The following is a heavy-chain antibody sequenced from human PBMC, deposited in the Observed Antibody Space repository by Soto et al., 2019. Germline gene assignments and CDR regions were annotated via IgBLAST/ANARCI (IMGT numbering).Heavy chain of an antibody. Sequence: QVQLQESGPGLVRPSQTLSLTCTVSGGSVTSGGYYWSWIRHCPGKGLEWIGYIYSSGDTNYNPSLNSRVAMSVDTSKNQFSLQLTSVTAADTAIYYCTRDWGAPVTHGYDSWGQGILVTVSS. CDR2: IYSSGDT. V-gene: IGHV4-31*03. CDR1: GGSVTSGGYY. CDR3: TRDWGAPVTHGYDS. D-gene: IGHD7-27*01. J-gene: IGHJ5*01.